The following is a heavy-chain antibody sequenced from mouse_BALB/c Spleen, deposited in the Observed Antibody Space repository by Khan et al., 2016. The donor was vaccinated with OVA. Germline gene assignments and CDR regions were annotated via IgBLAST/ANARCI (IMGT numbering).Heavy chain of an antibody. CDR1: GYTFINYW. D-gene: IGHD1-1*01. Sequence: QVRLQQSGAELAKPGASVKMSCKASGYTFINYWILWVKRRPGQGLEWIGYINPSTAYTEYNQNFKDKATLTADKSSRTAYMQQSSLTSEDSAVYYCARRGLRWDFDYWGQGTTLTVSS. CDR3: ARRGLRWDFDY. V-gene: IGHV1-7*01. J-gene: IGHJ2*01. CDR2: INPSTAYT.